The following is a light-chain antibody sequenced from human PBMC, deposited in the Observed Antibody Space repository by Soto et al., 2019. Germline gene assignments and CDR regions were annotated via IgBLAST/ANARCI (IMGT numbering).Light chain of an antibody. V-gene: IGLV2-14*01. Sequence: QAVVTQPASVSGSPGQSITISCTGTSSDIGGFNYVSWYQQHPGKAPKLVIYEVSNRPSGVSNRFSASKSGNTASLTISGLQAEDEADYYCSSYTISSTLFGGGTKLTVL. CDR3: SSYTISSTL. J-gene: IGLJ3*02. CDR2: EVS. CDR1: SSDIGGFNY.